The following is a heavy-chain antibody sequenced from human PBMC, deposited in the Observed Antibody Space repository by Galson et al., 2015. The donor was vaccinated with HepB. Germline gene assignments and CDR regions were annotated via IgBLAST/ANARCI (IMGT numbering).Heavy chain of an antibody. D-gene: IGHD3-3*01. J-gene: IGHJ4*02. Sequence: SVKVSCKASGYTFTSYGISWVRQAPGQGLEWMGWISAYNGNTNYAQKLQGRVTMTTDTSTSTAYMELRSLRSDDTAVYYCARATYYDFWSGQDYWGQGTLATVSS. CDR2: ISAYNGNT. CDR1: GYTFTSYG. CDR3: ARATYYDFWSGQDY. V-gene: IGHV1-18*01.